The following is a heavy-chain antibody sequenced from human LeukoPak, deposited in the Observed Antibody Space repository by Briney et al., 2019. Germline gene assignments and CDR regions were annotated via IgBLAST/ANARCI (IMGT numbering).Heavy chain of an antibody. V-gene: IGHV4-34*01. J-gene: IGHJ4*02. D-gene: IGHD5-18*01. Sequence: PSETLSLTCAVYGGSFSGYYWSWIRQPPGKGLEWIGEINHSGSTNYNPSLKSRVTISVDTSKNQFSLKLSSVTAADTAVYYCARGYSSGHGGELFDYWGQGTLVTVSS. CDR2: INHSGST. CDR1: GGSFSGYY. CDR3: ARGYSSGHGGELFDY.